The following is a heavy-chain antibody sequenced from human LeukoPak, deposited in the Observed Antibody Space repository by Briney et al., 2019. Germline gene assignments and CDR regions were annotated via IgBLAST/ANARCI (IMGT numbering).Heavy chain of an antibody. J-gene: IGHJ4*02. CDR1: GGSIRGYY. Sequence: SETLSLTCTVSGGSIRGYYWSWIRQPAGKRLEWIGRIFISGSTNYNPSLKSRVTMSVDVSKNQFSLKVSSVSAADTAVYYCARDGYGGSVWGQGILATVSS. CDR2: IFISGST. CDR3: ARDGYGGSV. V-gene: IGHV4-4*07. D-gene: IGHD2-15*01.